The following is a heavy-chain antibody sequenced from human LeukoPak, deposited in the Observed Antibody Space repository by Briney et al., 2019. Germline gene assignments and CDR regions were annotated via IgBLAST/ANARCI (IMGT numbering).Heavy chain of an antibody. V-gene: IGHV4-34*01. CDR2: INHSGST. CDR3: ARGRRGYGDYPSFDY. CDR1: GGAFSGYY. D-gene: IGHD4-17*01. J-gene: IGHJ4*02. Sequence: PWDPLSLTCTVYGGAFSGYYWSWIPKPPGKGLEWIGEINHSGSTNYNPSLKSRVTISVDTSKNQFSLKLRSETAADTAVYYCARGRRGYGDYPSFDYWGQGTLVTVSS.